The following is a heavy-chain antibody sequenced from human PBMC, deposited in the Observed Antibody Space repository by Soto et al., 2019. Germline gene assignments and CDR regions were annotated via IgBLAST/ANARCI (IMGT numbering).Heavy chain of an antibody. CDR1: GFTFSSYA. J-gene: IGHJ4*02. CDR3: ANAGGSYRGGPFDY. CDR2: ISGRGGNT. Sequence: EVQLLESGGGLVQPGGSLRLSCAASGFTFSSYAMSWVRQAPGKGLEWVSAISGRGGNTYYADSVKGRFTISRDNSKTTLYLQMNRLRAEDTAVYYCANAGGSYRGGPFDYWGQGTLVTVSS. D-gene: IGHD3-16*02. V-gene: IGHV3-23*01.